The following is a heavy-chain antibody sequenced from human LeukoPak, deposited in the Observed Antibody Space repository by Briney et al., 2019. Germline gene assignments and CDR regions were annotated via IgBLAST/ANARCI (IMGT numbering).Heavy chain of an antibody. CDR3: ARDYGPIAAAGTKYYYYGLDV. Sequence: GASVKVSCKASGYTFTSYGISWVRQAPGQGLEWMGWISAYNGDTNYAQKLQGRVTMTTDTSTSTAYMELRSLRSDDTAVYYCARDYGPIAAAGTKYYYYGLDVWGQGTTVTVSS. J-gene: IGHJ6*02. D-gene: IGHD6-13*01. V-gene: IGHV1-18*01. CDR2: ISAYNGDT. CDR1: GYTFTSYG.